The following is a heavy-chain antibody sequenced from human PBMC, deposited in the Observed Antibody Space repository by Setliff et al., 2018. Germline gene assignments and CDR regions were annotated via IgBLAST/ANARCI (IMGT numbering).Heavy chain of an antibody. CDR3: TRDGAGTRSGFYFDY. Sequence: PGGSLRLSCAASGFTFSNAWMSWVRQAPGKGLEWVGRIKSKTDGGTTEYAASVKGRFTISRDDSKNSMYLQMNSLKTEDTAVYYCTRDGAGTRSGFYFDYWGQGTLVTVSS. V-gene: IGHV3-15*01. CDR2: IKSKTDGGTT. D-gene: IGHD1-1*01. CDR1: GFTFSNAW. J-gene: IGHJ4*02.